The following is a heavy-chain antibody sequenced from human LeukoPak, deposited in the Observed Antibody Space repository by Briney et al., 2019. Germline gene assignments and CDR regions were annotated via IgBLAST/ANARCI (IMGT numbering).Heavy chain of an antibody. V-gene: IGHV1-18*03. Sequence: GASVKVSCKASGYIFISYGISRVRQALGQGLEWMGWISAYKDDTKYARNLQGRVTMTTDTSTRTAYMELRSLRYDDLAVYYCARLGRRNYYDSSGYGDVFDIWGQGTMVTVSS. CDR3: ARLGRRNYYDSSGYGDVFDI. CDR1: GYIFISYG. J-gene: IGHJ3*02. CDR2: ISAYKDDT. D-gene: IGHD3-22*01.